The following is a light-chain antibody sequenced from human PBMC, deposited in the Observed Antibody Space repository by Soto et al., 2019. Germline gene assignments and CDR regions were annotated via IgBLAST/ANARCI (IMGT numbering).Light chain of an antibody. J-gene: IGKJ1*01. V-gene: IGKV3-15*01. Sequence: EIVMTQSPATLSVSPGKIATLSCRASQSVSSNLAGYQQKPGQAPRLLIYGTSTRATGVPARFSGSGSGTEFTLTISSLQSEDFAVYYCQQYNNWPRTFGQGTKVEIK. CDR3: QQYNNWPRT. CDR2: GTS. CDR1: QSVSSN.